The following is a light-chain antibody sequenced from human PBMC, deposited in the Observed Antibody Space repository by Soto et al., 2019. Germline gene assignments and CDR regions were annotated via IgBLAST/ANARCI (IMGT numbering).Light chain of an antibody. CDR3: QQYTKWPLFT. J-gene: IGKJ3*01. V-gene: IGKV3-15*01. CDR2: GAS. Sequence: ETVLTQSPATFSVSPGERATLCCRASQSIGSNLAWYQQRPGQPPRLLIYGASTRATGITARFSGSESGTEFTITINRLQTEYFALYYCQQYTKWPLFTFGPGNKVDI. CDR1: QSIGSN.